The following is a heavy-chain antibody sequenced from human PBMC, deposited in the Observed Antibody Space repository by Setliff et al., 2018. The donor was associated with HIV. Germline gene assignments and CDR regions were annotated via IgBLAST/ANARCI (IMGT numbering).Heavy chain of an antibody. D-gene: IGHD2-2*01. V-gene: IGHV3-23*01. J-gene: IGHJ3*02. CDR1: GFTFSNYA. CDR2: ITSSGDNT. CDR3: AKSRITSQYDALDI. Sequence: PGGSLRLSCAASGFTFSNYAMTWVRQAPGKGLEWVSVITSSGDNTYYADFVKGRFTISRDNSKNTVYLQMNSLRVDDTAVYYCAKSRITSQYDALDIWGQGSPGHRLL.